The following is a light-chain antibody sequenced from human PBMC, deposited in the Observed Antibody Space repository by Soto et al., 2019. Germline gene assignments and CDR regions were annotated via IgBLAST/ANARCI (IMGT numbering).Light chain of an antibody. CDR3: GSHAGDSNVV. CDR2: EVT. CDR1: STDVGAYNY. Sequence: QSALTQPPSASGSPGQSVTISCTGTSTDVGAYNYVSWYQQHPGKAPKLIIYEVTKRPSGVPDRFSGSKSGNTASLTVSGLQAEDEAGYYCGSHAGDSNVVFGGGTKVTVL. V-gene: IGLV2-8*01. J-gene: IGLJ3*02.